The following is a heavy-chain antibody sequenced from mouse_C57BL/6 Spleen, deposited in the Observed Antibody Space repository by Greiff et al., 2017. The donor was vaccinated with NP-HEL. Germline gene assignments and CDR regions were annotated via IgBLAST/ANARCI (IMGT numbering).Heavy chain of an antibody. V-gene: IGHV14-4*01. Sequence: EVQLQQSGAELVRPGASVKLSCTASGFNIKDDYMHWVKQRPEQGLEWIGWIDPENGDTEYASKIQGKATITADTSSNTAYLQPSSLTSEDTAVYYCTTIYDGYYGYWGQGTTLTVSS. CDR2: IDPENGDT. D-gene: IGHD2-3*01. CDR3: TTIYDGYYGY. CDR1: GFNIKDDY. J-gene: IGHJ2*01.